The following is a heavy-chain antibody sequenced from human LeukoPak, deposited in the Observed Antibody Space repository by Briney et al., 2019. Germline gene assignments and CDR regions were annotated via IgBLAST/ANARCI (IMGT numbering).Heavy chain of an antibody. CDR2: IYYSGST. CDR3: ARDRDILTGYSNTPSWCAFDI. V-gene: IGHV4-39*07. J-gene: IGHJ3*02. Sequence: SETLSLTCTVSGGSISSSSYYWGWIRQPPGKGLEWIGSIYYSGSTYYNPSLKSRVTISVDTSKNQFSLKLSSVTAADTAVYYCARDRDILTGYSNTPSWCAFDIWGQGTMVTVSS. CDR1: GGSISSSSYY. D-gene: IGHD3-9*01.